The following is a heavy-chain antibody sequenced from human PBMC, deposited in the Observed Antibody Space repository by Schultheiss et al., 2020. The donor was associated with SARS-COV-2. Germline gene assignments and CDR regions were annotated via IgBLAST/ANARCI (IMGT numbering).Heavy chain of an antibody. CDR2: INHSGST. V-gene: IGHV4-34*01. D-gene: IGHD5-12*01. CDR3: ARGGREWLRPYWYFDL. CDR1: GGSIRSGGYY. J-gene: IGHJ2*01. Sequence: SETLSLTCTVSGGSIRSGGYYWSWIRQPPGKGLEWIGEINHSGSTNYNPSLKSRVTISVDTSKNQFSLKLSSVTAADTAVYYCARGGREWLRPYWYFDLWGRGTLVTVSS.